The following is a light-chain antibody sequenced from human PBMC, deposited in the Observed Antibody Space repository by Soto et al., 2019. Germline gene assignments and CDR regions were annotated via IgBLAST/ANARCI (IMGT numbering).Light chain of an antibody. CDR1: SSNIGAGYY. V-gene: IGLV1-40*01. CDR2: GNS. CDR3: QSYDRSLSGWV. Sequence: VLTQPPSVSGAPGQRVTISCTGSSSNIGAGYYVHWYQQLPGTAPKLLIYGNSNRPSGVPDRFSGSKSGTSASLAITGLQAEDEADYSCQSYDRSLSGWVFGGGTKLTVL. J-gene: IGLJ3*02.